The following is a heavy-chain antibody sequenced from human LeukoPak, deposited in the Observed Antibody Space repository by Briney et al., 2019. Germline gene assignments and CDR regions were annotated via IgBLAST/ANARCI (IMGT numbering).Heavy chain of an antibody. CDR2: ISYDGSNK. D-gene: IGHD3-10*01. CDR1: GFTFSSYA. Sequence: PGGSLRLSCAASGFTFSSYAMHWVRQAPGKGLEWVAVISYDGSNKYYADSVKGRFTISRDNSKNTLYLQMNSLRAEDTAVYYCASAMVRGVIIPLNYWGQGTLVTVSS. V-gene: IGHV3-30-3*01. CDR3: ASAMVRGVIIPLNY. J-gene: IGHJ4*02.